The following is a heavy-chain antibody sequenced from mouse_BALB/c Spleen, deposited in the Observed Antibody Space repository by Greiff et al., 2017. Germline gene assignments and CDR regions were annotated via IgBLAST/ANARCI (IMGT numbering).Heavy chain of an antibody. Sequence: QVHVKQSGPGLVAPSQSLSITCTVSGFSLTSYGVHWVRQPPGKGLEWLGVIWAGGSTNYNSALMSRLSISKDNSKSQVFLKMNSLQTDDTAMYYCARDPGLPGRYAMDYWGQGTSVTVSS. D-gene: IGHD5-5*01. CDR1: GFSLTSYG. CDR2: IWAGGST. J-gene: IGHJ4*01. V-gene: IGHV2-9*02. CDR3: ARDPGLPGRYAMDY.